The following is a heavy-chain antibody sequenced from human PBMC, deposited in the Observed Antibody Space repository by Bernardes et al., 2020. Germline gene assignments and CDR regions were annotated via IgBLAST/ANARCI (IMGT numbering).Heavy chain of an antibody. Sequence: SESLSPTCAVYGGSFRGYYWSWIRQPPGQGLEWIGEINHSGSTNYNPSLKSRVTISVDTSKNQFSLKLSSVTAADTAVYYCARVQKDIVVVPAAPKKYYFDYWGQGTLVTVSS. CDR1: GGSFRGYY. CDR3: ARVQKDIVVVPAAPKKYYFDY. CDR2: INHSGST. D-gene: IGHD2-2*01. V-gene: IGHV4-34*01. J-gene: IGHJ4*02.